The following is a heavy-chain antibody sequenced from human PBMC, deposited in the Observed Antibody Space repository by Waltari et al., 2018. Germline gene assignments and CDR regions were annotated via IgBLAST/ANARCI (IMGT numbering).Heavy chain of an antibody. CDR1: GFTFSSYS. CDR3: ARDFSSSYYFDY. J-gene: IGHJ4*02. CDR2: ISSSSSYI. D-gene: IGHD6-13*01. Sequence: EVQLVESGGGLVKPGGSLRLSCAASGFTFSSYSMNWVRQAPGKGLEWVSSISSSSSYIYYADSVKGRFTISRDNAKNSLYLQMNSLRAEDTALYYCARDFSSSYYFDYWGQGTLVTVSS. V-gene: IGHV3-21*04.